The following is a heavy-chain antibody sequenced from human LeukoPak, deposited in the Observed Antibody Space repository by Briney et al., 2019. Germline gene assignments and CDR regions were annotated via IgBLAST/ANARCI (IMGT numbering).Heavy chain of an antibody. Sequence: QTGGSLRLSCAASGFTFSNYAMSWVRQAPGKGLEWVSSISGSGDSTYYADSVKGRFTISRDNSKNTLYLQMNSLRVEDTAVYYCAIGPGGLFHYWGQGTLVTVSS. CDR3: AIGPGGLFHY. J-gene: IGHJ4*02. CDR1: GFTFSNYA. D-gene: IGHD4-23*01. CDR2: ISGSGDST. V-gene: IGHV3-23*01.